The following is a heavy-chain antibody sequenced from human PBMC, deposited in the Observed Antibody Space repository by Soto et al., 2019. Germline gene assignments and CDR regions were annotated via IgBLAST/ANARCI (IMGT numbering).Heavy chain of an antibody. CDR3: ARGHRDGYKDSRYSDY. J-gene: IGHJ4*02. D-gene: IGHD5-12*01. CDR1: GGSFSGYY. V-gene: IGHV4-34*01. Sequence: TLSLTCAVYGGSFSGYYWSWIRQPPGKGLEWIGEINHSGSTNYNPSLKSRVTISVDTSKNQFSLKLSSVTAADTAVYYCARGHRDGYKDSRYSDYWGQGTLVTVSS. CDR2: INHSGST.